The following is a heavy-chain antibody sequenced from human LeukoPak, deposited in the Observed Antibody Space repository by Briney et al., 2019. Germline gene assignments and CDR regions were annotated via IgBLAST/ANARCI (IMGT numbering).Heavy chain of an antibody. CDR2: ISAYNGNT. Sequence: ASVKVSCKASGGTFSSYAISWVRQAPGQGLEWMGWISAYNGNTNYAQKLQGRVTMTTDTSTSTAYMELRSLRSDDTAVYYCARARDVLRYFDWLAPSDYWGQGTLVTVSS. D-gene: IGHD3-9*01. CDR3: ARARDVLRYFDWLAPSDY. J-gene: IGHJ4*02. CDR1: GGTFSSYA. V-gene: IGHV1-18*01.